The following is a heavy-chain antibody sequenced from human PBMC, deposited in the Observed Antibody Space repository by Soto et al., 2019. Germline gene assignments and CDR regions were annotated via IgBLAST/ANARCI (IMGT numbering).Heavy chain of an antibody. CDR2: ISGSGGST. CDR3: AKEYDSRRYYTDY. J-gene: IGHJ4*02. CDR1: GFTFSSYA. V-gene: IGHV3-23*01. Sequence: GGSLRLSCAASGFTFSSYAMTWVRQAPGKGLEWVSVISGSGGSTYFADSVKGRFTISRDNSKNTLYLQMSSLRAEDTAVYYCAKEYDSRRYYTDYWGQGTLVTVYS. D-gene: IGHD3-22*01.